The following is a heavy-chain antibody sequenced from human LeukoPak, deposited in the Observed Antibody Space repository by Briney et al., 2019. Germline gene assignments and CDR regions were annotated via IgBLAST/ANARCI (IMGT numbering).Heavy chain of an antibody. Sequence: PSETLSLTCTVSGGSISSSSYYWSWIRQPPGKGLEWIGYIYYSGSTNYNPSLKSRVTISVDTSKNQFSLKLSSVTAADTAVYYCARGHMENWGAPFDYWGQGTLVTVSS. J-gene: IGHJ4*02. CDR2: IYYSGST. CDR1: GGSISSSSYY. V-gene: IGHV4-61*01. D-gene: IGHD7-27*01. CDR3: ARGHMENWGAPFDY.